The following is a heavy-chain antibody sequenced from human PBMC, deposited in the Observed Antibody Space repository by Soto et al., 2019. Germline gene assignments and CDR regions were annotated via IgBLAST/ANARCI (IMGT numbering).Heavy chain of an antibody. D-gene: IGHD3-3*01. J-gene: IGHJ3*02. CDR2: FSGSGGST. CDR3: AKTSRITIFGVVIMGRHFDAFDI. Sequence: GSLRLSCAASGFTFSSYAMSWVRQAPGKGLEWVSAFSGSGGSTYYADSVKGRFTISRDNSKNTLYLQMNSLRAEDTAVYYCAKTSRITIFGVVIMGRHFDAFDIWGQGTMVTVSS. CDR1: GFTFSSYA. V-gene: IGHV3-23*01.